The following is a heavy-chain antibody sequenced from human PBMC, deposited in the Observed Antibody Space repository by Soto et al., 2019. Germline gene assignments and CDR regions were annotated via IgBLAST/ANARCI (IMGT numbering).Heavy chain of an antibody. CDR3: SRGSFGYYGP. D-gene: IGHD2-2*03. CDR1: VLRSSVHA. CDR2: IRETPYGGTT. V-gene: IGHV3-49*04. J-gene: IGHJ5*02. Sequence: GSLRFSCNCCVLRSSVHAMTWVRQAPGKGLDWVGFIRETPYGGTTDYAASVRGRFTISRDDSESIAYLQMNSLKTEDSGVYYCSRGSFGYYGPWGPGTMVTVSS.